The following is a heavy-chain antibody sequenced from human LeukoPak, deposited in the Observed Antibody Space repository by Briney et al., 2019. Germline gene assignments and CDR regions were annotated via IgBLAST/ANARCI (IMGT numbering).Heavy chain of an antibody. V-gene: IGHV3-33*01. CDR2: IWYDGNNK. Sequence: GGSLRLSCAASGFTFSSYGMHWVRQAPGKGLEWVAVIWYDGNNKYYADSVKGRFTISRDNSKNTLYLQMNSLRAEDTAVYYCARDRGGRTGLDDWGQGTLVTVSS. J-gene: IGHJ4*02. CDR3: ARDRGGRTGLDD. D-gene: IGHD2-15*01. CDR1: GFTFSSYG.